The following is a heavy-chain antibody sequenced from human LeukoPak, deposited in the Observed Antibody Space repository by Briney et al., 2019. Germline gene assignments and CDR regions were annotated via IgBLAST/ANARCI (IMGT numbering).Heavy chain of an antibody. CDR1: GFTFSTYG. J-gene: IGHJ4*02. V-gene: IGHV3-30*02. CDR2: IQYDGSNK. CDR3: AKSSSRLDTSSFEY. Sequence: GGSLRLSCAASGFTFSTYGVHWVRQAPGKGLEWVTFIQYDGSNKYADSVKGRFTISRDNSKNVLYLQMNSLRAEDTALYYCAKSSSRLDTSSFEYWGQGTLVTVSS. D-gene: IGHD5-18*01.